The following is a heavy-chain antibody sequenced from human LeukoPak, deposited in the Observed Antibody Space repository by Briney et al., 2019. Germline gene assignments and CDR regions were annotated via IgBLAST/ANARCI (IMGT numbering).Heavy chain of an antibody. CDR1: GGSISSYY. D-gene: IGHD5-24*01. CDR2: IYTSGTT. Sequence: SETLSLTCTVSGGSISSYYWSWIRQPAGKGLEWIGRIYTSGTTHYNPSLESRVTISVDTSKNQFSLKLSSVTAADTAVYYCARAGKRWLQFSYFDYWGQGTLVTASS. V-gene: IGHV4-4*07. CDR3: ARAGKRWLQFSYFDY. J-gene: IGHJ4*02.